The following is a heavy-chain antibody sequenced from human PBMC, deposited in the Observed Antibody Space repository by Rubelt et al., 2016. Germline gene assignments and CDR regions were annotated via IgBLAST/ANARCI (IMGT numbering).Heavy chain of an antibody. V-gene: IGHV1-2*02. Sequence: QVQLVQSGAEVKKPGASVKVSCKASGYTFTGYYMHWVRQAPGQGLEWMGWINPNSGGTDYAQKFQGRVTMTRDTPISTAYMELSRLRSDDTAVYYCARDRHVVVVPAALMDVWGKGTTVTVSS. CDR2: INPNSGGT. CDR1: GYTFTGYY. CDR3: ARDRHVVVVPAALMDV. D-gene: IGHD2-2*01. J-gene: IGHJ6*04.